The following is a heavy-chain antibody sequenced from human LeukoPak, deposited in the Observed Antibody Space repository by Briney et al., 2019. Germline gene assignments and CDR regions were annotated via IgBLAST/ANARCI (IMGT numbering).Heavy chain of an antibody. CDR2: INPNSGGT. Sequence: ASVKVSCKASGYTFTSYYMHWVRQAPGQGLEWMGWINPNSGGTNYAQKFQGRVTMTRDTSISTAYMELSRLRSDDTAVYYCARFPYDRRAFDIWGQGTMVTVSS. CDR1: GYTFTSYY. J-gene: IGHJ3*02. CDR3: ARFPYDRRAFDI. V-gene: IGHV1-2*02. D-gene: IGHD3-22*01.